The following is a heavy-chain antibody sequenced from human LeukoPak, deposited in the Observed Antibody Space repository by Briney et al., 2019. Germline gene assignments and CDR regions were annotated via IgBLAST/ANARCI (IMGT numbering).Heavy chain of an antibody. CDR1: GGSISSSSYY. CDR3: AVFLVPAAIFDY. J-gene: IGHJ4*02. D-gene: IGHD2-2*01. V-gene: IGHV4-39*01. CDR2: IYYSGST. Sequence: SETLSLTCTVSGGSISSSSYYWGWIRQPPGKGLEWIGSIYYSGSTYYNPSLKSRVTISVDTSKNQFSLKLSSVTAADTAVYYCAVFLVPAAIFDYWGQGTLVTVSS.